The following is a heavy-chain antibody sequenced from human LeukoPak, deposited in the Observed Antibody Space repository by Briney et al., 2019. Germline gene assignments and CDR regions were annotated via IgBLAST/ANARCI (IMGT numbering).Heavy chain of an antibody. Sequence: SVKVSCKASGGTFSSYAISWVRQAPGQGLEWMGGIIPIFGTANYAQKFQGRVTITADESTSTAYMELSSLRSEDTAVYYCARASATDYGDYVPYYYYGMDVWGQGTTVTVSS. J-gene: IGHJ6*02. CDR2: IIPIFGTA. V-gene: IGHV1-69*13. CDR3: ARASATDYGDYVPYYYYGMDV. D-gene: IGHD4-17*01. CDR1: GGTFSSYA.